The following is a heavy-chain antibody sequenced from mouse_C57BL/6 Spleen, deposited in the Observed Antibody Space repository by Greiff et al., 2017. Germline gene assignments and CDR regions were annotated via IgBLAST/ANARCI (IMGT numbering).Heavy chain of an antibody. CDR3: ASPYYGRSYGYFDV. CDR1: GYAFSSSW. Sequence: VQGVESGPELVKPGASVKISCKASGYAFSSSWMNWVKQRPGKGLEWIGRIYPGDGDTNDNGKFQGKATLTADRSSSTAYMQLSSLTSEDSAFYFCASPYYGRSYGYFDVWGTGTTVTVSS. D-gene: IGHD1-1*01. V-gene: IGHV1-82*01. CDR2: IYPGDGDT. J-gene: IGHJ1*03.